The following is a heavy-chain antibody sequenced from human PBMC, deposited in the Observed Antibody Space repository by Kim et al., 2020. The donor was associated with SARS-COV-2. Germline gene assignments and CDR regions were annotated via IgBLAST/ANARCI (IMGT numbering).Heavy chain of an antibody. Sequence: SETLSLTCTVSGGSISNGDHYWNWIRQPPGKGLEWIGYIHYSGSSRYNPPLKSRLTISVDTSKNQFSLKLTSVTAAGTAVYFCARGGTYGYNWFSSFDFWGQGTLVTVSS. V-gene: IGHV4-30-4*01. D-gene: IGHD5-12*01. CDR3: ARGGTYGYNWFSSFDF. CDR2: IHYSGSS. J-gene: IGHJ4*02. CDR1: GGSISNGDHY.